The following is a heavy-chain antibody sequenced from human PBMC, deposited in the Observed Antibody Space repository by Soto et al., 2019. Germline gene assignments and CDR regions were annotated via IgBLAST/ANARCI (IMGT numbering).Heavy chain of an antibody. CDR1: GFTFSSYA. D-gene: IGHD6-13*01. CDR2: ISYDGSNK. CDR3: ARESGVAAASAFDY. J-gene: IGHJ4*02. V-gene: IGHV3-30-3*01. Sequence: QVQLVESGGGVVQPGRSLRLSCAASGFTFSSYAMHWVRQAPGKGLEWVSFISYDGSNKHYADSVKGRFTISRDNSKNTLNLQRNSLRAEDTAAYYCARESGVAAASAFDYWGQGTLVTVSS.